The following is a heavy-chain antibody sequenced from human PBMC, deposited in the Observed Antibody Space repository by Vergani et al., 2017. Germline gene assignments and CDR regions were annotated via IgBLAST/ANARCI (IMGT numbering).Heavy chain of an antibody. D-gene: IGHD2-15*01. V-gene: IGHV3-33*01. CDR3: ATAGAAYCRGASCYDFFEY. Sequence: QVQLVESGGGVVQPGRSLRLSCTPSSFKLGDYGMHWVRQAPGRGLEWVSMTWYEGNNNYYADSVKGRFTISKDISKNTLYLQMNRLRPEDTAVYYCATAGAAYCRGASCYDFFEYWGQGTLVTVAS. CDR2: TWYEGNNN. J-gene: IGHJ4*02. CDR1: SFKLGDYG.